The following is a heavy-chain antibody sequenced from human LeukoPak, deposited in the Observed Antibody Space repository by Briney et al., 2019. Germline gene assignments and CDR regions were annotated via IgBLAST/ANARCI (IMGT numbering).Heavy chain of an antibody. V-gene: IGHV1-18*01. CDR2: ISAYNGNT. D-gene: IGHD3-22*01. CDR1: GYTFTSYG. J-gene: IGHJ4*02. Sequence: ASVKVSSKASGYTFTSYGISWVRQAPGQGLEWMGWISAYNGNTNYAQKLQGRVTMTTDTSTSTAYMEPRSLRSDDTAVYYCARDQLVDYDSSGYYSGGSYWGQGTLVTVSS. CDR3: ARDQLVDYDSSGYYSGGSY.